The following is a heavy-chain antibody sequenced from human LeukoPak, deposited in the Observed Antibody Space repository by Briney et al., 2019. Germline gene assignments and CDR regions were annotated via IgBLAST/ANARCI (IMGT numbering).Heavy chain of an antibody. Sequence: GGSLRLSCAASGFTFSSYAMHWVRQAPGKGLEWVAVISYDGSNKYYADSVKGRFTISRDNSKNTLYLQMNSLRAEDTAVYYCARDPYSHSSSWYVGYYYGMDVWGQGTTVTVSS. CDR3: ARDPYSHSSSWYVGYYYGMDV. D-gene: IGHD6-13*01. J-gene: IGHJ6*02. V-gene: IGHV3-30-3*01. CDR2: ISYDGSNK. CDR1: GFTFSSYA.